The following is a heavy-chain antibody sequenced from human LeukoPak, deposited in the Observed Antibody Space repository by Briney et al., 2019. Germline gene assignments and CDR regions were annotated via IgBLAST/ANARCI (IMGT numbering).Heavy chain of an antibody. V-gene: IGHV4-59*01. Sequence: PSETLSLTCTVSGGSISSYYWSWIRQPPGKGLEWIGYIYYSGSTNYNPSLKSRVTISVDTSKNQFSLKLSSVTAADTAVYYCARVSTHRDSNYGWFDPWGQGTLVTVSS. D-gene: IGHD4-11*01. J-gene: IGHJ5*02. CDR3: ARVSTHRDSNYGWFDP. CDR2: IYYSGST. CDR1: GGSISSYY.